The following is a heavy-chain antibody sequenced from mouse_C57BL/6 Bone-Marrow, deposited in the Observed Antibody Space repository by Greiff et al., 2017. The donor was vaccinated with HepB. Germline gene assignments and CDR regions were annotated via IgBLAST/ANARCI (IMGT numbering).Heavy chain of an antibody. CDR3: AREGNLLWSYAMDY. J-gene: IGHJ4*01. V-gene: IGHV1-64*01. Sequence: QVQLQQPGAELVKPGASVKLSCKASGYTFTSYWMHWVKQRPGQGLEWIGMIHPNSGSTNYNEKFKSKATLTVDKSSSTAYMQLSSLTSEDSAVYYGAREGNLLWSYAMDYWGQGTSVTVSS. CDR1: GYTFTSYW. D-gene: IGHD2-1*01. CDR2: IHPNSGST.